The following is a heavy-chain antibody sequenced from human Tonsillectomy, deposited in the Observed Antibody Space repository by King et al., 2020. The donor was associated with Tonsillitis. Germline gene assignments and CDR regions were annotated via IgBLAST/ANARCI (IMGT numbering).Heavy chain of an antibody. CDR1: GGSFSGYY. CDR3: ARTSYCSSASCPRYWYFDL. J-gene: IGHJ2*01. V-gene: IGHV4-34*01. CDR2: INHSGST. Sequence: VQLQQWGAGLLKPSETLSLTCAVYGGSFSGYYWSWIRQPPGKGLEWIGQINHSGSTNYNPSLKSRVTISVDTSKNQFSLKLSSVTAADTAVYYCARTSYCSSASCPRYWYFDLWGRGTLVTVSS. D-gene: IGHD2-2*01.